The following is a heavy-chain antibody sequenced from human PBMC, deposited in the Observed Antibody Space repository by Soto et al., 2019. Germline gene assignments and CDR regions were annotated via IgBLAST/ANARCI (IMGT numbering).Heavy chain of an antibody. V-gene: IGHV3-21*01. Sequence: SGGSLRLSCAASGFTFSSYSMNWVRQAPGKGLEWVSFSSSSSNYIYYADSVKGRFTISRDNAKNSLYLQMNTLGADDTAVYYCARDGHSSGWNPDAFDIWGQGTMVTVSS. CDR3: ARDGHSSGWNPDAFDI. D-gene: IGHD6-19*01. CDR2: SSSSSNYI. J-gene: IGHJ3*02. CDR1: GFTFSSYS.